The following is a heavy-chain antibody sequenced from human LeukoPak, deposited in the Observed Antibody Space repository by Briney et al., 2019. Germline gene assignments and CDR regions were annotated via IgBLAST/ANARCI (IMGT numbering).Heavy chain of an antibody. CDR3: ARGSKSNYYDSSGQTFDY. D-gene: IGHD3-22*01. CDR1: GGSISSSSYY. V-gene: IGHV4-39*07. CDR2: IYYSGST. Sequence: SETLSLTCTVSGGSISSSSYYWGWIRQPPGKGLEWIGSIYYSGSTYYNPSLKSRVTISVDTSKNQFSLKLSSVTAADTAVYYCARGSKSNYYDSSGQTFDYWGQGTLVTVSS. J-gene: IGHJ4*02.